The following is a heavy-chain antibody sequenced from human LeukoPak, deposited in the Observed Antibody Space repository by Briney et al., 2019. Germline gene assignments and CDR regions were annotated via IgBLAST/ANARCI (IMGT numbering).Heavy chain of an antibody. CDR1: GYTFTSYA. V-gene: IGHV1-3*01. CDR3: ASLAVTTNYGMDV. D-gene: IGHD4-17*01. CDR2: MNAGNGNT. J-gene: IGHJ6*02. Sequence: ASVKVSCKASGYTFTSYAMHWGRQAPGRRLELMGWMNAGNGNTKYSQKFQGRVTITRDTSASTAYMELSSLRSEDTAVYYCASLAVTTNYGMDVWGQGTTVTVSS.